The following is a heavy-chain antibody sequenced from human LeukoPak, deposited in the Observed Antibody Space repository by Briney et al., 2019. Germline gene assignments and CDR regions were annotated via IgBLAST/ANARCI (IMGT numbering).Heavy chain of an antibody. D-gene: IGHD3-16*02. CDR1: GYTFTGYY. CDR2: INPNSGVT. CDR3: ARLSTPNLYYFDY. Sequence: ASVKVSCKASGYTFTGYYMHWVRQAPGQGLERMGWINPNSGVTYYAQKFQGRVSMTRDTSISTAYMEVSRLRSDDSALYYCARLSTPNLYYFDYWGQGTLVTVSS. J-gene: IGHJ4*02. V-gene: IGHV1-2*02.